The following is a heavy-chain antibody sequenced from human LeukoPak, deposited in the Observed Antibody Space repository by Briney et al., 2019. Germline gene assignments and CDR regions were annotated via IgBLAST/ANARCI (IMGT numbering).Heavy chain of an antibody. V-gene: IGHV4-59*02. CDR2: TSYSGTGDT. CDR1: GGTVRSYY. J-gene: IGHJ4*02. Sequence: PSETLSLTCTVPGGTVRSYYWSWIRQAPGKGLEWIGYTSYSGTGDTNYNPSLQSRVTFSIDMSRNQFSLTLNSVTAADTAVYYCARSFDSSGYYYGFESWGQGTLVTVSS. CDR3: ARSFDSSGYYYGFES. D-gene: IGHD3-22*01.